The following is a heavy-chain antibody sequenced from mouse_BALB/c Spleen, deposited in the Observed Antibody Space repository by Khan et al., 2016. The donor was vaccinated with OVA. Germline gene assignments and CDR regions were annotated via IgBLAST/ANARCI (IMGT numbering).Heavy chain of an antibody. CDR2: INPSNGYT. V-gene: IGHV1-4*01. Sequence: QVQLKQSGAELARPGASVKMSCKASGYTFTSYTIHWIKKRPGQGLEWIGYINPSNGYTNYNQKFKDKATLTTDKSSTTAYLQLSSLTSDDSAVYNCVRDGAYHRNDGWFALRGPRDSGHCLC. J-gene: IGHJ3*01. CDR3: VRDGAYHRNDGWFAL. D-gene: IGHD2-14*01. CDR1: GYTFTSYT.